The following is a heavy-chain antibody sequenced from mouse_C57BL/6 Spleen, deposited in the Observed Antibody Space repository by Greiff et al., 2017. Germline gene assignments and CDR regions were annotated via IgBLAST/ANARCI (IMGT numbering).Heavy chain of an antibody. Sequence: VQRVESGPGLVAPSQSLSITCTVSGFSLTSYGVSWVRQPPGKGLEWLGVIWGDGSTNYHSALISKLCISKDNSKSQVFFNLNSLQTSDTATYDCATYNYDEGFAYWGQGTLVTVSA. J-gene: IGHJ3*01. CDR1: GFSLTSYG. CDR3: ATYNYDEGFAY. V-gene: IGHV2-3*01. CDR2: IWGDGST. D-gene: IGHD2-12*01.